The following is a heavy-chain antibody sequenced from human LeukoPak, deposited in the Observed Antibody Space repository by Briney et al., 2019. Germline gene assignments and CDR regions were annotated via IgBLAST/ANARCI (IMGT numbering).Heavy chain of an antibody. CDR2: IKQDGTDK. V-gene: IGHV3-7*01. CDR3: ARVAKYYYGSETYYFFEH. Sequence: PGESLRLSCAASGFTFTTYWMSWVRQAPGKGLEWVANIKQDGTDKYYVDSVKGRFTISRDNAKNSLNLQMNSLRVGDTAVYYCARVAKYYYGSETYYFFEHWGQGTPVTASS. CDR1: GFTFTTYW. D-gene: IGHD3-10*01. J-gene: IGHJ4*02.